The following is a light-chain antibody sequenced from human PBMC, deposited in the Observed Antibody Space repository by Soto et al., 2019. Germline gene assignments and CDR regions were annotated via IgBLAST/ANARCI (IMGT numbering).Light chain of an antibody. V-gene: IGKV1-5*03. CDR2: RAS. CDR1: QSISSW. Sequence: DIQMTQSPSTLSASVGDRVTITCRASQSISSWLAWYQQKPGKAPKLLIYRASSLESGVPSRFSGSGSGTEFTLTISSLEPDDFATYYCQQYISYSRFGQGTKVDIK. J-gene: IGKJ1*01. CDR3: QQYISYSR.